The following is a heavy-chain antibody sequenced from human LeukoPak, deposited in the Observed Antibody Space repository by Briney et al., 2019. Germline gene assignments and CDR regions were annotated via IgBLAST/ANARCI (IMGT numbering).Heavy chain of an antibody. CDR3: AKDPGASVSGFHMDV. J-gene: IGHJ6*03. V-gene: IGHV3-30*02. CDR1: GFTFSAYP. Sequence: GGSLRLSCAASGFTFSAYPMTWVRQATGKGLEWVSFIWSDGNNRFYADSVKGRFTISRDNSKNMLYLQMNSLRSEDTALYYCAKDPGASVSGFHMDVWGKGTTVIVSS. CDR2: IWSDGNNR. D-gene: IGHD2-8*02.